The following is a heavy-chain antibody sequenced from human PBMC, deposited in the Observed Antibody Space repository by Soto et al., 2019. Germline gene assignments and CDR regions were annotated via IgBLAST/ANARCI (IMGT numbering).Heavy chain of an antibody. CDR1: GDSVSSPYY. J-gene: IGHJ4*02. V-gene: IGHV4-4*02. CDR3: ARSAGWYAVHS. CDR2: VFHTGTT. D-gene: IGHD6-19*01. Sequence: QVQLQESGPGLVKPSGTLSLTCAVSGDSVSSPYYWCWVRQPPGEGLEWIGEVFHTGTTSYNPSLRSRVTISMDKSNIQSSLALSSAAAADTAVYYCARSAGWYAVHSWGPGTLVIVSS.